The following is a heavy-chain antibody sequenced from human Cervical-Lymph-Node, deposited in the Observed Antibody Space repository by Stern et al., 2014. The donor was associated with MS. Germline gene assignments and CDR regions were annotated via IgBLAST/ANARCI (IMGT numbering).Heavy chain of an antibody. J-gene: IGHJ6*02. D-gene: IGHD1-26*01. CDR2: IYYRGGP. CDR1: GDSVSSEDYY. Sequence: QVQLQESGPGLVRPSETLSLTCTASGDSVSSEDYYWSWIRQSPGKDLEWIGYIYYRGGPTYNPSLKSRLTISIDTSKNQFSLKLISVTAADTAVYYCARSGYYGIDVWGQGTTVIVSS. V-gene: IGHV4-61*08. CDR3: ARSGYYGIDV.